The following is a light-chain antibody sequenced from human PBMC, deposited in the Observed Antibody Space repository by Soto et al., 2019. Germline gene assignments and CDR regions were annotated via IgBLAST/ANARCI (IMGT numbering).Light chain of an antibody. Sequence: IVLTQSPGTLSLSPGERATLSCRTSQTINSDYLAWYQQKPGQPPRLLIYGASSRATGTPGRFSGGGSGTDFTLTIIGLEPEDVAVYFCQLYGISPLFIFSPGTKVDIK. CDR3: QLYGISPLFI. CDR2: GAS. V-gene: IGKV3-20*01. J-gene: IGKJ3*01. CDR1: QTINSDY.